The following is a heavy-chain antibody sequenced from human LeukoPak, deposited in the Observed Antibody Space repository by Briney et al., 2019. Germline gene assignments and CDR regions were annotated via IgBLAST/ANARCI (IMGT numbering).Heavy chain of an antibody. CDR3: ASSVVVPAANFDY. D-gene: IGHD2-2*01. V-gene: IGHV3-23*01. CDR2: IGGGGDSP. J-gene: IGHJ4*02. CDR1: GFTFSTYA. Sequence: PGGSLRLSCTASGFTFSTYAMNWVRKAPGKGLEWISAIGGGGDSPYYADSVKGRFTISRDNSRNTLYLQMNSLRVEDTAVFYCASSVVVPAANFDYWGQGTLVTVSS.